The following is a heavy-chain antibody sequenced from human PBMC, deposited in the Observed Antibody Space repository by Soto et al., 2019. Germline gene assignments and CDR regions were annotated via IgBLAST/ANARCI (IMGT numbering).Heavy chain of an antibody. J-gene: IGHJ6*02. D-gene: IGHD4-4*01. V-gene: IGHV3-30-3*01. CDR1: GFTFSSYA. CDR3: ARDVVSSNYVYYYYYYGMDV. Sequence: QVQLVESGGGVVQPGRSLRLSCAASGFTFSSYAMHWVRQAPGKGLEWVAVLSYDGSNKYYADSVKGRFTISRDNSKNTLYLQMNSLRAEDTAVYYCARDVVSSNYVYYYYYYGMDVWGQGTTVTVSS. CDR2: LSYDGSNK.